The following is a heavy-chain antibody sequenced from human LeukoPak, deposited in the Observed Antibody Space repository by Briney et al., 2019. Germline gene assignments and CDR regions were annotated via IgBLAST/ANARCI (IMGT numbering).Heavy chain of an antibody. CDR1: GFTFSDYY. V-gene: IGHV3-11*04. J-gene: IGHJ5*02. CDR2: ISSSGSTI. CDR3: ERDHCSGGSCYWFDP. D-gene: IGHD2-15*01. Sequence: GSLRLSCAASGFTFSDYYMSWIRQAPGKGLEWVSYISSSGSTIYYADSVKGRFTISRDNAKNSLYLQMNSLRAEDTAVYYCERDHCSGGSCYWFDPWGQGTLVTVSS.